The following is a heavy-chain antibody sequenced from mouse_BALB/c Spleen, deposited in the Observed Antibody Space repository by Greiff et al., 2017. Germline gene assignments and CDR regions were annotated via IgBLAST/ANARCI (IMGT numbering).Heavy chain of an antibody. CDR2: ISYSGST. J-gene: IGHJ4*01. CDR1: GYSITSDYA. V-gene: IGHV3-2*02. D-gene: IGHD2-1*01. CDR3: ARSLYGNSWGAMDY. Sequence: EVQLVESGPGLVKPSQSLSLTCTVTGYSITSDYAWNWIRQFPGNKLEWMGYISYSGSTSYNPSLKSRISITRDTSKNQFFLQLNSVTTEDTATYYCARSLYGNSWGAMDYWGQGTSVTVSS.